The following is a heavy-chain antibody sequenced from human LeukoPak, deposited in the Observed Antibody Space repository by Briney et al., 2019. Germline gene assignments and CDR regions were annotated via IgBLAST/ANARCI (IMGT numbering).Heavy chain of an antibody. CDR1: GFTFSSYW. D-gene: IGHD3-10*01. CDR3: AKDRVITMVRGVTDY. CDR2: ISYDGSNK. J-gene: IGHJ4*02. V-gene: IGHV3-30*18. Sequence: GGSLRLSCAASGFTFSSYWMSWVRQAPGKGLEWVAVISYDGSNKYYADSVKGRFTISRDNSKNTLYLQMNSLRAEDTAVYYCAKDRVITMVRGVTDYWGQGTLVTVSS.